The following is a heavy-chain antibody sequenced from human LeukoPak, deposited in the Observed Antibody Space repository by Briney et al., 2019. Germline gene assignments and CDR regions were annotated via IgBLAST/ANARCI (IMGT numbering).Heavy chain of an antibody. J-gene: IGHJ6*03. CDR3: ARVIRQQPAEEDYYYYYMDV. V-gene: IGHV3-66*01. D-gene: IGHD6-13*01. CDR2: IYSGGST. Sequence: GGSLRLSCAASGFTVSSNYMSWVRQAPGKGLEWVSVIYSGGSTYYADSVKGRFTISRDNSKNTLYLQMNSLRAEDTAVYYCARVIRQQPAEEDYYYYYMDVWGKGTTVTISS. CDR1: GFTVSSNY.